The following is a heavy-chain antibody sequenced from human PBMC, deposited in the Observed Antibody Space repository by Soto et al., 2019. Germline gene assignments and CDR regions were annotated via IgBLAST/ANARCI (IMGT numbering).Heavy chain of an antibody. CDR1: GYTLTELS. Sequence: ASVKVSCKVSGYTLTELSMHWVRQAPGKGLEWMGGFDPEDGETIYAQKFQGRVTMTEDTSTDTAYMELSSLRSEDTAVYYCATAPYNWNPFDYWGQGTLVTVSS. CDR2: FDPEDGET. D-gene: IGHD1-20*01. V-gene: IGHV1-24*01. CDR3: ATAPYNWNPFDY. J-gene: IGHJ4*02.